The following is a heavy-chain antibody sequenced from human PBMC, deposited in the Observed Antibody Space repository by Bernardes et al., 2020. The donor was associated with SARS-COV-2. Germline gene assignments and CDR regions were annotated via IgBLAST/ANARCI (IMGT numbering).Heavy chain of an antibody. CDR2: ITYDGTNK. CDR3: ALEGTTGTYYFYYAMDG. V-gene: IGHV3-30*03. Sequence: GRSLRLSCAASGFTFSDNAMHWVRQAPGKGLEWVASITYDGTNKYYTDSVKGRFTISRDNSKNTVYVQMNSLRAEDTAVYYCALEGTTGTYYFYYAMDGWGQGTTVTVSS. J-gene: IGHJ6*02. D-gene: IGHD1-1*01. CDR1: GFTFSDNA.